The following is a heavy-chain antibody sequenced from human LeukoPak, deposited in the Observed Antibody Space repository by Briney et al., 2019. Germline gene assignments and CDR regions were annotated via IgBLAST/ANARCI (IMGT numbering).Heavy chain of an antibody. CDR1: GFTFDDYG. Sequence: GGSLRLSCAASGFTFDDYGMSWVRQAPGKGLEWVSGINWNGGSTGYADSVKGRFTISRDNAKNSLYLQMNSLRAEDMALYYCAKGDYGDYSCFDYWGQGTLVTVSS. D-gene: IGHD4-17*01. V-gene: IGHV3-20*04. CDR2: INWNGGST. J-gene: IGHJ4*02. CDR3: AKGDYGDYSCFDY.